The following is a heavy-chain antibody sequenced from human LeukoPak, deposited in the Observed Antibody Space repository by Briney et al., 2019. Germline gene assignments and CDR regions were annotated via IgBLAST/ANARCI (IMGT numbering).Heavy chain of an antibody. D-gene: IGHD3-10*02. CDR1: GFTFSSHS. J-gene: IGHJ4*02. CDR2: ISSSSSTI. CDR3: VRDVRGGHFDY. Sequence: GGSLRLSCAASGFTFSSHSMNWVRQAPGKGLEWVSYISSSSSTIYYADSVKGRFTISRDNAKNSLYLQMDSLRAEDTAVYYCVRDVRGGHFDYWGQGTLVTVSS. V-gene: IGHV3-48*04.